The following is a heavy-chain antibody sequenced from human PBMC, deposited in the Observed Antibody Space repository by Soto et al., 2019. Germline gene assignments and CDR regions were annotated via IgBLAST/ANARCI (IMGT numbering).Heavy chain of an antibody. CDR2: ILYDGSNK. Sequence: QVQLVESGGGVVQPGRSLRLSCAASGFTFSHYGMHWVRQAPGKGLERVAVILYDGSNKYYADSVKGRFPISRDNSKYTLYLQLSSLRAEDTAVYFCARNYYYGSGSSNCLDPWGQGALVTVSS. J-gene: IGHJ5*02. CDR1: GFTFSHYG. D-gene: IGHD3-10*01. V-gene: IGHV3-33*01. CDR3: ARNYYYGSGSSNCLDP.